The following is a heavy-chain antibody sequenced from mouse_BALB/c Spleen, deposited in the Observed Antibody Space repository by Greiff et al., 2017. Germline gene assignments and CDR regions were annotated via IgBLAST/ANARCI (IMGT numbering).Heavy chain of an antibody. V-gene: IGHV2-2*02. CDR2: IWSGGST. J-gene: IGHJ2*01. CDR3: ARNRDYDYDRGFDY. CDR1: GFSLTSYG. Sequence: VQLQQSGPGLVQPSQSLSITCTVSGFSLTSYGVHWVRQSPGKGLEWLGVIWSGGSTDYNAAFISRLSISKDNSKSQVFFKMNSLQANDTAIYYCARNRDYDYDRGFDYWGQGTTLTVSS. D-gene: IGHD2-4*01.